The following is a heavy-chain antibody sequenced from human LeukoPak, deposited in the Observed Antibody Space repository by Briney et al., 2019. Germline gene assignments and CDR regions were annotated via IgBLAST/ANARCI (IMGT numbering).Heavy chain of an antibody. J-gene: IGHJ4*02. D-gene: IGHD5-18*01. CDR3: AAYSYGYLYYFDY. V-gene: IGHV4-34*01. Sequence: SETLSLTCAVYGGSFSGYYWSWIRQPPGKGLEWIGEINHSGSTNYNLSLKSRVTISVDTSKNQFSLKLSSVTAADTAVYYCAAYSYGYLYYFDYWGQGTLVTVSS. CDR2: INHSGST. CDR1: GGSFSGYY.